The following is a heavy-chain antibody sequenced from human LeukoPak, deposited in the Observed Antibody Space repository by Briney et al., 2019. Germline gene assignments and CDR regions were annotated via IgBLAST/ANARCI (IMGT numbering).Heavy chain of an antibody. D-gene: IGHD3-22*01. Sequence: PGTSLRLSCAASGFTFSNYAMHWVRQAPGKGLEWLTVLSEDGCDKRYADSVKGRFTISRDNSKNTLYLQMNSLRAEDTAVYYCARDRSDSGYYPSGFDYWGQGTLVTVSS. CDR1: GFTFSNYA. J-gene: IGHJ4*02. CDR2: LSEDGCDK. V-gene: IGHV3-30*04. CDR3: ARDRSDSGYYPSGFDY.